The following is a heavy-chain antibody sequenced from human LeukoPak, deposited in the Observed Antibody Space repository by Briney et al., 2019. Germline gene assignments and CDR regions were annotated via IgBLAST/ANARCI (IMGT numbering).Heavy chain of an antibody. CDR1: RGSISRYY. D-gene: IGHD4-17*01. J-gene: IGHJ4*02. Sequence: PSYTVPLTHRDCRGSISRYYLRWMGPPPGRGLAGIAYIYYSGSTSYNPSLKSRVTISVDTSKNQFSLKLGSVTAADTAVYYCARAINTLTTFYFDYWGQGTLVTVSS. CDR3: ARAINTLTTFYFDY. CDR2: IYYSGST. V-gene: IGHV4-59*12.